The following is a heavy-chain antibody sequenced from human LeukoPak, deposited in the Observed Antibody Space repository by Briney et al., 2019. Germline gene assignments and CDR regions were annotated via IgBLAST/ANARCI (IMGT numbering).Heavy chain of an antibody. V-gene: IGHV3-9*03. Sequence: GGSLRLSCAASGFTFDDYAMHWVRQAPGKGLEWVSGIRWNSGSIGYADSVKGRFTISRDNAKNSLYLQMNSMRAEDMALYYCVKDMTPGWGMLGYYMDVWGKGTTVTVSS. CDR1: GFTFDDYA. CDR3: VKDMTPGWGMLGYYMDV. CDR2: IRWNSGSI. J-gene: IGHJ6*03. D-gene: IGHD7-27*01.